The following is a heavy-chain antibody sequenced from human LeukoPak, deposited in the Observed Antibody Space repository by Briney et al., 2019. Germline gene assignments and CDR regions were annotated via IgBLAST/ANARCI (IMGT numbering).Heavy chain of an antibody. V-gene: IGHV3-74*01. CDR3: ASAAAGTGSDY. CDR2: INSDGSST. Sequence: PGGSLRLSCAASGFTFSSNWMTWVRQAPGKGLVWVSRINSDGSSTSYADSVKGRFTISRDNAKNTLYLQMNSLRAEDTAVYYCASAAAGTGSDYWGQGTLVTVSS. D-gene: IGHD6-13*01. CDR1: GFTFSSNW. J-gene: IGHJ4*02.